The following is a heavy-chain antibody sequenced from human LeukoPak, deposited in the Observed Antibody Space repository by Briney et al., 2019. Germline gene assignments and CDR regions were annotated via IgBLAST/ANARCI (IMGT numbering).Heavy chain of an antibody. CDR3: ARGRGFYFDY. Sequence: PSQTLSLTCVVSGGSISSDGYSWSWIRQPPGKGLEWIGHIYHSGRTYYNPFLNRRVIISVDRSKNHFSLKLSSGTAADTAVYHCARGRGFYFDYWGQGTLVTVSS. CDR1: GGSISSDGYS. J-gene: IGHJ4*02. V-gene: IGHV4-30-2*01. CDR2: IYHSGRT.